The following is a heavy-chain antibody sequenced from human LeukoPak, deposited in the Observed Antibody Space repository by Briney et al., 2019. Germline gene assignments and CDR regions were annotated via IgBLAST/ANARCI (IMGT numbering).Heavy chain of an antibody. CDR1: GYTFTSYD. J-gene: IGHJ6*03. CDR3: ARGGASSSYYYYYYMDV. V-gene: IGHV1-8*01. Sequence: GASVKVSCKASGYTFTSYDINWVRQATGQGLEWMGWMNPNSGNTGYAQKFQGRVTMTRNTSTSTAYMELSSLRSEDTAVYYCARGGASSSYYYYYYMDVWGKGTTVTVSS. D-gene: IGHD6-13*01. CDR2: MNPNSGNT.